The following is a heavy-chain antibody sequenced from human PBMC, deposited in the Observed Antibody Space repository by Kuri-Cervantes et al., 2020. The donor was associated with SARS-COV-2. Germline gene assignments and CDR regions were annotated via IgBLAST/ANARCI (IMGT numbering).Heavy chain of an antibody. D-gene: IGHD2-15*01. CDR2: ISAYNGNT. J-gene: IGHJ4*02. Sequence: ASVKVSCKASGYTFTSYGISWVRQAPGQGLEWMGWISAYNGNTNYAQKLQGRVTMTTDTSTSTAYMELRSLRSDDTAVYYCARVLRGYCSGGSCGSGAGYWGQGTLVTVSS. CDR1: GYTFTSYG. V-gene: IGHV1-18*04. CDR3: ARVLRGYCSGGSCGSGAGY.